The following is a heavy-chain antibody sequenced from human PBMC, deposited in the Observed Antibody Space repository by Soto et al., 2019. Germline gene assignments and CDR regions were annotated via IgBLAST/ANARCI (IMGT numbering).Heavy chain of an antibody. D-gene: IGHD3-22*01. CDR2: IYHTGKT. CDR1: GASVGSGTFY. Sequence: SETLSLTCDVSGASVGSGTFYFHWIRQAPGKGLEWIGYIYHTGKTNYNPSLRPRVTISSDTSKNQFSLKLSSVTAADTAVHYCARDGYYHDSSGYSPVDYWGQGTLVTVSS. CDR3: ARDGYYHDSSGYSPVDY. J-gene: IGHJ4*02. V-gene: IGHV4-61*01.